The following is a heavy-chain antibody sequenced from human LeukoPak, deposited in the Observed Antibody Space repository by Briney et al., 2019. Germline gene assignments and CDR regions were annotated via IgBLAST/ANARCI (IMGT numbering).Heavy chain of an antibody. Sequence: ASVKVSCKASGYTFTSYYMHWVRQAPGQGLEWMGIINPSGGSTSYAQKFQGRVTMTRDMSTSTVYMELSSLRSEDTAVYYCARSIYYYDSSGYYYDGARRYYYYYYMDVWGKGTTVTVSS. J-gene: IGHJ6*03. V-gene: IGHV1-46*01. CDR2: INPSGGST. CDR1: GYTFTSYY. D-gene: IGHD3-22*01. CDR3: ARSIYYYDSSGYYYDGARRYYYYYYMDV.